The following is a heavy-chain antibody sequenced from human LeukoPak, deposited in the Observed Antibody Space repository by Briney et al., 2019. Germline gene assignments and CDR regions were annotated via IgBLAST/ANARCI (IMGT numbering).Heavy chain of an antibody. CDR1: GFTFSSYN. CDR2: ISYDGSNK. V-gene: IGHV3-30*18. CDR3: AKDKLRYYDFWSGPHFDY. J-gene: IGHJ4*02. Sequence: GGSLRLSRAASGFTFSSYNMNWVRQAPGKGLEWVAVISYDGSNKYYADSVKGRFTISRDNSKNTLYLQMNSLRAEDTAVYYCAKDKLRYYDFWSGPHFDYWGQGTLVTVSS. D-gene: IGHD3-3*01.